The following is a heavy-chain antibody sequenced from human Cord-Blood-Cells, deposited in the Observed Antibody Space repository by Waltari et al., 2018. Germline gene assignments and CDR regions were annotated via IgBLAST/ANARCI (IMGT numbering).Heavy chain of an antibody. CDR1: GGAISSSSYY. D-gene: IGHD3-22*01. J-gene: IGHJ4*02. Sequence: QLQLQESGPGLVKPSETLSLTCTVSGGAISSSSYYWGWIRQPPGKGLEWIGSIYYSGSTYYNPSLKSRVTISVDTSKNQFSLKLSSVTAADTAVYYCARLGYDSSGYYFDYWGQGTLVTVSS. V-gene: IGHV4-39*01. CDR2: IYYSGST. CDR3: ARLGYDSSGYYFDY.